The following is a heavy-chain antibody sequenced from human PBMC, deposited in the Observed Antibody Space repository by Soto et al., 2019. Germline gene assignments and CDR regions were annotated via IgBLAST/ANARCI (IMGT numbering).Heavy chain of an antibody. V-gene: IGHV4-4*07. Sequence: SETLSLTCTVSGGSISGYYWSWIRQPAGKGLEWIGRIYTSGSTNYNPSLKSRVTMSVDTSKNQFSLKLSSVTAADTAVYYCARDGTMGSSWYYYFDYWGQGTLVTVSS. D-gene: IGHD6-13*01. CDR1: GGSISGYY. J-gene: IGHJ4*02. CDR2: IYTSGST. CDR3: ARDGTMGSSWYYYFDY.